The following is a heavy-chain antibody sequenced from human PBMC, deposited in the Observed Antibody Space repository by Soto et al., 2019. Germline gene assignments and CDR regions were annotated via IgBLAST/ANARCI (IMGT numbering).Heavy chain of an antibody. D-gene: IGHD6-6*01. CDR3: ARAGSIAARPFVIWYFDL. J-gene: IGHJ2*01. CDR2: IYTSGST. Sequence: QVQLQESGPGLVKPSETLSLTCTVSGGSISSYYWSWIRQPAGKGLEWIGRIYTSGSTNYNPSLKSRVTMSVDTSKNQFSLKLSSVTAADTAVYYCARAGSIAARPFVIWYFDLWGRGTLVTVSS. V-gene: IGHV4-4*07. CDR1: GGSISSYY.